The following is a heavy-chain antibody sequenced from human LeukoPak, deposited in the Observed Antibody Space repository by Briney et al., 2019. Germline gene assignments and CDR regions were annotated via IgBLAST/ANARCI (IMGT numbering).Heavy chain of an antibody. V-gene: IGHV1-24*01. CDR2: FDPEDCET. D-gene: IGHD1-1*01. J-gene: IGHJ4*02. Sequence: ASVKVSFKVSGYTLTELSMHWVRQAPGKGLEWMGGFDPEDCETIYAQKFQGRVTMTEDTSTDTAYMELSSLRSEDTAVYYCATATGSIYYYFDYWGQGTLVTVSS. CDR3: ATATGSIYYYFDY. CDR1: GYTLTELS.